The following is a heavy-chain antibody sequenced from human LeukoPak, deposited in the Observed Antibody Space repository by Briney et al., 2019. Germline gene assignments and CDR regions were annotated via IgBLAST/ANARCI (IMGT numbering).Heavy chain of an antibody. J-gene: IGHJ4*02. CDR2: ISGSGGST. V-gene: IGHV3-23*01. CDR3: ANGPTKDGYHYYFDY. D-gene: IGHD5-24*01. Sequence: PGGSLRLSCAASGFTFSSYSMNWVRQAPGKGLEWVSAISGSGGSTYYADSVKGRFTISRDNSKNTLSLQMNSLRADDTAIYYCANGPTKDGYHYYFDYWGQGTLVTVSS. CDR1: GFTFSSYS.